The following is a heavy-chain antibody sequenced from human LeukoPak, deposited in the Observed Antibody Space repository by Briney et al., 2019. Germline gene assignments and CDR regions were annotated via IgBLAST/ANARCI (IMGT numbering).Heavy chain of an antibody. CDR2: ISSSGSTK. J-gene: IGHJ4*02. CDR3: ARRYCSSTSCTLDY. V-gene: IGHV3-48*03. D-gene: IGHD2-2*01. CDR1: GFTLSSYE. Sequence: GGSLRLSCAASGFTLSSYEMNWVRQAPGKGLEWVSYISSSGSTKYYADSVKGRFTIPRDNAENSLYLQMNSLRAEDTAVYYCARRYCSSTSCTLDYWGQGTLVTVSS.